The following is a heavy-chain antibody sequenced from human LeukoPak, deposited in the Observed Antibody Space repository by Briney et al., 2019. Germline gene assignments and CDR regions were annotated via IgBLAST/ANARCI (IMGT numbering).Heavy chain of an antibody. Sequence: ASVKVSCKASGYTFTGYYMHWVRQAPGQGLEWMGWINPNSGGTNYQGRVTMTRDTSISTAYMELSRLRSDDTAVYYCARDDGSCSGGSCYLVTWFDPWGQGTLVTVSS. CDR1: GYTFTGYY. J-gene: IGHJ5*02. CDR2: INPNSGGT. V-gene: IGHV1-2*02. D-gene: IGHD2-15*01. CDR3: ARDDGSCSGGSCYLVTWFDP.